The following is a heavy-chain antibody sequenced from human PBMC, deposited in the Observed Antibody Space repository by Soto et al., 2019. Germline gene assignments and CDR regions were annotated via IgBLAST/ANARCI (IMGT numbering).Heavy chain of an antibody. CDR3: VYYCAKSNYGGDEFFPYGLDV. CDR1: GYRFTGYG. CDR2: INPKSGAT. D-gene: IGHD3-16*01. Sequence: QVQLVQSGAEVKKPGASLKVSCKASGYRFTGYGLHWVRQAPGQGLQWMGWINPKSGATDYAQKFQGRGTMTREMSTKTAYLELGGLGSGDPAYDTAVYYCAKSNYGGDEFFPYGLDVWGQGTTVTVSS. J-gene: IGHJ6*02. V-gene: IGHV1-2*02.